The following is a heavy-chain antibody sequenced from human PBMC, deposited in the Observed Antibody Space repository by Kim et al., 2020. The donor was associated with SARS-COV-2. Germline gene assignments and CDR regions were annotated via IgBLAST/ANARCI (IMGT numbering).Heavy chain of an antibody. CDR2: ISNSGTT. CDR1: GFTFSAYS. J-gene: IGHJ4*02. Sequence: GGSLRLSCAASGFTFSAYSMPWVRQAPGKGLEWIAYISNSGTTYYSDSVKGRFIISRDNDKNYVFLQLNNVMVDDSAVYFCAKWVNSGSFLGPFDHWGQGARVIVS. V-gene: IGHV3-11*04. D-gene: IGHD5-12*01. CDR3: AKWVNSGSFLGPFDH.